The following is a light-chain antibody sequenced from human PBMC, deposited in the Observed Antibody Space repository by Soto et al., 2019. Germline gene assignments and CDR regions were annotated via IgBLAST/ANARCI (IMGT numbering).Light chain of an antibody. CDR3: AAWDDSLNGLVV. CDR2: RNN. Sequence: QSVLTQPPSASGTPGQRVTISCSGSSSNIGTNTVNWYQQLPGTAPKLLIYRNNQRPSGVPDRFSGSKSGTSASLAISGLQSEEEADYYCAAWDDSLNGLVVFGGGTKVTVL. V-gene: IGLV1-44*01. J-gene: IGLJ2*01. CDR1: SSNIGTNT.